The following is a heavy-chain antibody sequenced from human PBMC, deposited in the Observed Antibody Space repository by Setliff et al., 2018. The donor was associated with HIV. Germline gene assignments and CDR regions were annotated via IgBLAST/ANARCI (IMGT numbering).Heavy chain of an antibody. J-gene: IGHJ4*02. CDR2: VYISGST. V-gene: IGHV4-4*07. CDR1: GGSITGYY. CDR3: AREGYSSSWYPGRASGNPRNFDS. D-gene: IGHD6-13*01. Sequence: SETLSLTCSVSGGSITGYYWSWIRQPAGKGLEWIGRVYISGSTKYNPSLKSRVTISVDTSKNHFSLKLSSVTAADTAVYYCAREGYSSSWYPGRASGNPRNFDSWGQGTLVTVSS.